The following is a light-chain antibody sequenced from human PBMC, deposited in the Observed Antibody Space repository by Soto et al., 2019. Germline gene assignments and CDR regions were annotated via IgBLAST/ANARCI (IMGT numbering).Light chain of an antibody. CDR2: EGN. CDR1: SNDVGTYNL. CDR3: CSYAGSGTFV. V-gene: IGLV2-23*01. Sequence: QSALTQPASVSGSPGQSITISCTGTSNDVGTYNLVSWYQQHPAKAPKVMIYEGNKRPSGVSDRFSASKSGNTASLTISGLQAEDEADFYCCSYAGSGTFVFGTGTKLTVL. J-gene: IGLJ1*01.